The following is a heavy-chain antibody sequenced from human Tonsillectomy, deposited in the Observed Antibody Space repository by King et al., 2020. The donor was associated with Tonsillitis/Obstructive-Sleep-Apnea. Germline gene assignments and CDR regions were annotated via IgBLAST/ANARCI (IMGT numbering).Heavy chain of an antibody. CDR1: GFTFSSYA. V-gene: IGHV3-23*04. CDR3: AKEPRRGYCSGGSCYPFPGWFDP. J-gene: IGHJ5*02. Sequence: VQLVESGGGLVQPGGSLRLSCAASGFTFSSYAMSWVRQAPGKGLEWVSAISGSGGSTYYADSVKGRFTISRDNSKNTLYLQMNSLRAEDTAVYYCAKEPRRGYCSGGSCYPFPGWFDPWGQGTLVTVSS. D-gene: IGHD2-15*01. CDR2: ISGSGGST.